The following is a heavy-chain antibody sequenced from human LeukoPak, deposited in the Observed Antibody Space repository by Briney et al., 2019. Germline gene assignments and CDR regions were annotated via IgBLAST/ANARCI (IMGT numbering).Heavy chain of an antibody. V-gene: IGHV1-69*05. D-gene: IGHD3-16*02. CDR1: GGTFSSYA. Sequence: SVKVSCKASGGTFSSYAISWVRQAPVQRLEWMGSIIPIFGTANYAHKFQGRVTITTDESKSNAYMELSSLRSEDTAVYYCARDPSLRLSVPTYDYWGQGTLVTVSS. CDR3: ARDPSLRLSVPTYDY. CDR2: IIPIFGTA. J-gene: IGHJ4*02.